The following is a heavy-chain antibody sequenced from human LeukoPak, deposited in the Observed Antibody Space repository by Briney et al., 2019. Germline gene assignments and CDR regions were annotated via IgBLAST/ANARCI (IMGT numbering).Heavy chain of an antibody. CDR2: ISYDGSNK. CDR3: AKSSYYDSSGYYREYYFDY. D-gene: IGHD3-22*01. J-gene: IGHJ4*02. Sequence: GGSLRLSCAASGFTFSSYAMHWVRQAPGKGLEWVAVISYDGSNKYYADSVKGRFTISRDNSKNTLFLQMNSLRAEDTAVYYCAKSSYYDSSGYYREYYFDYWGQGTLVTVSS. V-gene: IGHV3-30-3*02. CDR1: GFTFSSYA.